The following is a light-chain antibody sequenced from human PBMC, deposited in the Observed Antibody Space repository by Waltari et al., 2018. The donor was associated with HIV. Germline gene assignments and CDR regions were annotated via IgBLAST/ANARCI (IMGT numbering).Light chain of an antibody. CDR3: QVWDSNSAF. CDR2: NDR. J-gene: IGLJ1*01. V-gene: IGLV3-21*02. Sequence: SYDLTQPPSVSVAPGQTARITCGGNNIGSKSVTWYQLRPGQAPVLVVYNDRDRPSGIPERFSGSNSGDTATLTVGWAEAGDEADYYCQVWDSNSAFFGSGTKVTVL. CDR1: NIGSKS.